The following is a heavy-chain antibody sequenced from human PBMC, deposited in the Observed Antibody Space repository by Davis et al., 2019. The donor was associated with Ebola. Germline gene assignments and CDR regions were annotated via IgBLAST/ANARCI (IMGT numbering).Heavy chain of an antibody. CDR3: ARVTAVAGTLGWFDP. V-gene: IGHV4-61*01. CDR2: IYYSGST. Sequence: SETLSLTCTVSGGSVSSGSYYWSWIRQPPGKGLEWIGYIYYSGSTNYNPSLKSRVTISVDTSKNQFSLKLSSVTAADTAVYYCARVTAVAGTLGWFDPWGQGTLVTVSS. J-gene: IGHJ5*02. CDR1: GGSVSSGSYY. D-gene: IGHD6-19*01.